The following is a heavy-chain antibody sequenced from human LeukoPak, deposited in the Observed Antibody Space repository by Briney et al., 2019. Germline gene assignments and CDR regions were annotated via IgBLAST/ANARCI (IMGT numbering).Heavy chain of an antibody. Sequence: GGSLRLSCAASGFTFSTYGMTWVRQAPGKGLEWVSSISGSSSFMYYADSVKGRFTISRDNAKNSLYLQMNSLRAEDTAVYYCARASVGSYFSDYWGQGTLVTVSS. CDR3: ARASVGSYFSDY. J-gene: IGHJ4*02. CDR1: GFTFSTYG. D-gene: IGHD1-26*01. CDR2: ISGSSSFM. V-gene: IGHV3-21*01.